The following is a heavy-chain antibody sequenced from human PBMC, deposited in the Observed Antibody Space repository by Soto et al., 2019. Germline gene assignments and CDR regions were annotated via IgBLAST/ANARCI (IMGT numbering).Heavy chain of an antibody. J-gene: IGHJ6*02. CDR3: ARDRSLMSVTTYYYGMDV. CDR1: GGTFSSYA. V-gene: IGHV1-69*01. CDR2: IIPIFGTA. Sequence: QVQLVQSGAEVKKPGSSVKVSCKASGGTFSSYAISWVRQAPGQGLEWMGGIIPIFGTANYAQKFQGRVMITADEYTRTAYRELSRLRSEDTAVYYCARDRSLMSVTTYYYGMDVWGQGTTVTVSS. D-gene: IGHD4-17*01.